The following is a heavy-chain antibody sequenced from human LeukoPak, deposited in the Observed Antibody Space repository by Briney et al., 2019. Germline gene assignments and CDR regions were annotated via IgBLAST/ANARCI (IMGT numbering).Heavy chain of an antibody. Sequence: PGGSLRLSCAASGFTFISYCMSWVRQAPGKGLEGVANIKQDGSEKYYVDSVKGRFTISRDNDKNSLYLQMNSLRAADTAVYYCARADSSIAARLSRSSIFNYYYYMDVWGKGTTVTVSS. CDR1: GFTFISYC. J-gene: IGHJ6*03. D-gene: IGHD6-6*01. CDR3: ARADSSIAARLSRSSIFNYYYYMDV. CDR2: IKQDGSEK. V-gene: IGHV3-7*01.